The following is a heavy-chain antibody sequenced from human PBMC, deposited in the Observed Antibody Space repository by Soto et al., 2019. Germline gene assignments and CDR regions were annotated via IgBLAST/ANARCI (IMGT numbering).Heavy chain of an antibody. V-gene: IGHV4-31*03. CDR1: GGSISSGGYY. CDR3: ARNPGTGYCSSTSCYGLVYYFDY. CDR2: IYYRGST. D-gene: IGHD2-2*01. Sequence: QVQLQESGPGLVKPSQTLSLTCTVSGGSISSGGYYWSWIRQHPGKGLEWIGYIYYRGSTYYNPSLKSRVTISVDTSKNQFSLKLSSVTAADTAVYYCARNPGTGYCSSTSCYGLVYYFDYWGQGTLVTVSS. J-gene: IGHJ4*02.